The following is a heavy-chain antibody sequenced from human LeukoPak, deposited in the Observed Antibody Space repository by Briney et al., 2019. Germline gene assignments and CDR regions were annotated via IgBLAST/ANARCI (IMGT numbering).Heavy chain of an antibody. D-gene: IGHD6-6*01. CDR1: GYTFTNYY. Sequence: ASVKVSCKASGYTFTNYYMHWVRQAPGQGLEWMGIINPSGGSTNYAQKFQGRVTMTRDTSTSTVYMELSSLRSEDTAVYYCARERPTIAARSSNWFDPWGQGTLVTVSS. CDR2: INPSGGST. CDR3: ARERPTIAARSSNWFDP. V-gene: IGHV1-46*01. J-gene: IGHJ5*02.